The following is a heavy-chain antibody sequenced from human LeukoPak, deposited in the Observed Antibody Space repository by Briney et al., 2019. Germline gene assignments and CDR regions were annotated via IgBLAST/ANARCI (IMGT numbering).Heavy chain of an antibody. CDR3: ARTVRGYRNYGPFDY. J-gene: IGHJ4*02. CDR2: IYYSGST. CDR1: GGSISNSY. D-gene: IGHD5-12*01. Sequence: SETLSLTCTVSGGSISNSYWSWIRQSPGNGQEWNGYIYYSGSTNYNTSLKSQVTISVATSKNQFSLGLSSVTAATTPAYYCARTVRGYRNYGPFDYWGQGTLVTVSS. V-gene: IGHV4-59*01.